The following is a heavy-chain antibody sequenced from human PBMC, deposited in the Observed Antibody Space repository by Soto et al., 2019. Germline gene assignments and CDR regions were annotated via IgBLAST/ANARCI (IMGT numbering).Heavy chain of an antibody. D-gene: IGHD2-15*01. CDR3: ARGGGSLIRVEYFQH. V-gene: IGHV1-18*01. J-gene: IGHJ1*01. Sequence: QVQLVQSGAEVKKLGASVKVSCKASGYTFTSYGITWVRPAPGQGLEWMGWISAYNGNRNYAQRLQGRVTMTTDTSTSTAYMELRSLRSDDTAVYYCARGGGSLIRVEYFQHWGQGTLVTVSS. CDR2: ISAYNGNR. CDR1: GYTFTSYG.